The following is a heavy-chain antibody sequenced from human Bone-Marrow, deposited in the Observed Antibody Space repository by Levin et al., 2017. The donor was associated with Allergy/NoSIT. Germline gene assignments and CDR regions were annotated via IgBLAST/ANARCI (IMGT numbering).Heavy chain of an antibody. D-gene: IGHD3-10*01. Sequence: SGPTLVKPTQTLTLTCTFSGFSLSTSGVGVGWIRQPPGKALEWLALIYWDDDKRYSPSLKSRLTITKDTSKNQVVLTMTNMDPVDTATYYCAHTLYYYGSGSDYGGYYFDYWGQGTLVTVSS. CDR2: IYWDDDK. J-gene: IGHJ4*02. CDR3: AHTLYYYGSGSDYGGYYFDY. V-gene: IGHV2-5*02. CDR1: GFSLSTSGVG.